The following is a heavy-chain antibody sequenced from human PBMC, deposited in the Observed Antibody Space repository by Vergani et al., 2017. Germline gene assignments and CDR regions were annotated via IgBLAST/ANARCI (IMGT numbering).Heavy chain of an antibody. CDR3: AGATGTKRNDAFDI. D-gene: IGHD1-1*01. V-gene: IGHV3-21*01. Sequence: EVQLVESGGGLVKPGGSLRLSCAASGFTFSSYSMNWVRQSPGKGLEWVSSISSSSSYMYYADSVKGRFTISRDNAKNSLYQQMNSLRAEDTAVYYCAGATGTKRNDAFDIWGQGTMVTVSS. CDR2: ISSSSSYM. CDR1: GFTFSSYS. J-gene: IGHJ3*02.